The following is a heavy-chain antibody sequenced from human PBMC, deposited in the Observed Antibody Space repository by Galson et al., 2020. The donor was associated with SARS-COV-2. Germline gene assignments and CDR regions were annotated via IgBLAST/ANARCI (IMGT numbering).Heavy chain of an antibody. CDR2: INHSGST. Sequence: ETSETLSLTCAVYGGSFSGYYWSWIRQPPGKGLEWIGEINHSGSTNYNPSLKSRVTISVDTSKNQFSLKLSSVTAADTAVYYCARGQYSSSWYGRRNWFDPWGQGTLVTVSS. CDR1: GGSFSGYY. D-gene: IGHD6-13*01. J-gene: IGHJ5*02. CDR3: ARGQYSSSWYGRRNWFDP. V-gene: IGHV4-34*01.